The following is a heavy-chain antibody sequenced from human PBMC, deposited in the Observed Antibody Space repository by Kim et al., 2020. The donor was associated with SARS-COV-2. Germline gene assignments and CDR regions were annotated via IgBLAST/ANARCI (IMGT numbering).Heavy chain of an antibody. V-gene: IGHV4-34*01. CDR1: GGSLSTYY. D-gene: IGHD3-10*01. Sequence: SETLSLSCAIYGGSLSTYYWSWIRQSPGKGLEWIGEINHSGSTNYNPSLKSRVTLSIDTSKNEFSLNLGSLTAADTAIYYCVRDLLRAPAGPEYWGQGTLVTVSS. CDR2: INHSGST. CDR3: VRDLLRAPAGPEY. J-gene: IGHJ4*02.